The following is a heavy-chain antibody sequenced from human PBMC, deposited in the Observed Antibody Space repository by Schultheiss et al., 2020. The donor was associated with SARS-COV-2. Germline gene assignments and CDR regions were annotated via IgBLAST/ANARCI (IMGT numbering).Heavy chain of an antibody. V-gene: IGHV4-59*01. Sequence: SETLSLTCTVSGGSISCYYWTWIRQPPGKGLDPIGNIYFTGITKYNPSLKSRVTISIDTSKNQFSLKLSSVTAADTAVYYCAKSPPSVLGYFDYWGQGTLVTVSS. CDR1: GGSISCYY. D-gene: IGHD2-2*01. CDR3: AKSPPSVLGYFDY. J-gene: IGHJ4*02. CDR2: IYFTGIT.